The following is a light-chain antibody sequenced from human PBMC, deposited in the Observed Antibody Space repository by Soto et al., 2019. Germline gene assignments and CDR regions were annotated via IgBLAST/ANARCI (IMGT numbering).Light chain of an antibody. CDR2: EVS. CDR1: SSDVGGYNC. V-gene: IGLV2-14*01. J-gene: IGLJ1*01. Sequence: QSALTQPASVSGSPGQSITISCTGTSSDVGGYNCVSWYQQHPGKAPKLMIYEVSTRPSGVSNRFSGSKSGNTASLTISGLQAEDEADYYCSSYTSSSIDYVFGTGTKLTVL. CDR3: SSYTSSSIDYV.